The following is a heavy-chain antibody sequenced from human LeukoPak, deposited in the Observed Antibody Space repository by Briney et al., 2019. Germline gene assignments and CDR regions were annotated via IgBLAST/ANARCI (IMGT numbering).Heavy chain of an antibody. V-gene: IGHV3-66*01. CDR3: ATLMDGRSYVDY. CDR2: IYSGGST. CDR1: GFTVSSNY. J-gene: IGHJ4*02. Sequence: GGSLRLSCAASGFTVSSNYMSWVRQAPGKGLEWVSVIYSGGSTYYADSVKGRFTISRDNSKNTLYLQMNSLRAEDTAVYYCATLMDGRSYVDYWGQGTLVTVSS. D-gene: IGHD6-19*01.